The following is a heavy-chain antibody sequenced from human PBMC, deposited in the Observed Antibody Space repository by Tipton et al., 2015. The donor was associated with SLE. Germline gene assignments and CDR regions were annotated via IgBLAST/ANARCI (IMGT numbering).Heavy chain of an antibody. Sequence: TLSLTCAVSDYSISSGYYWGWIRQPPGKGLEWIGSIYHSGSTYYNPSLKSRVTISVDTSKNQFSLKASSVTAGDTAVYYCARAREHYEIWSGYYMWGQGTLVTVSS. CDR1: DYSISSGYY. J-gene: IGHJ4*02. CDR2: IYHSGST. D-gene: IGHD3-3*01. V-gene: IGHV4-38-2*01. CDR3: ARAREHYEIWSGYYM.